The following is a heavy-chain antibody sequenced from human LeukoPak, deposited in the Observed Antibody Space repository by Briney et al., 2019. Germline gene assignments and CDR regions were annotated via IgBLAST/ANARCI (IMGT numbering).Heavy chain of an antibody. CDR2: IYHSGST. Sequence: PSETLSLTCAVSGGSISSGGYSWSWIRQPPGKGLEWIGYIYHSGSTYYNPSLKSRVTISVDRSKNQFSLKLSSVTAADTAVYYCARVAMTTVVTNYWYFDLWGRGTRVTVSP. CDR1: GGSISSGGYS. J-gene: IGHJ2*01. V-gene: IGHV4-30-2*01. D-gene: IGHD4-23*01. CDR3: ARVAMTTVVTNYWYFDL.